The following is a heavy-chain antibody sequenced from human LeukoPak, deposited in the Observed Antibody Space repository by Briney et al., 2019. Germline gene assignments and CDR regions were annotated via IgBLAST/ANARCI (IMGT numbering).Heavy chain of an antibody. D-gene: IGHD3-10*01. CDR1: GFTFSSYS. Sequence: GGSLRLSCAASGFTFSSYSMNWVRQAPGKGLEWVSSISSSSSYIYYADSVKGRFTISRDNAKNSLYLQMNSLRAEDTAVYYCARGVKYYYGSGPLDYWGQGTLVTVSS. J-gene: IGHJ4*02. V-gene: IGHV3-21*01. CDR2: ISSSSSYI. CDR3: ARGVKYYYGSGPLDY.